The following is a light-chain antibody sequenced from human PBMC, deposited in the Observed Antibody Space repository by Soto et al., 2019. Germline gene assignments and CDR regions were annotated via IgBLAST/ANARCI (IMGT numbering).Light chain of an antibody. J-gene: IGKJ2*01. V-gene: IGKV3-15*01. Sequence: EIVMTQSPVTLSVSPGERATLSCRASQSISNHLAWYQQKPGQPPRLLIYSASTRATGIPARFSGSGSGTEFTLTISSLQSEDFAVYYCQQYNNWPPRTFGQGTKLEIK. CDR3: QQYNNWPPRT. CDR1: QSISNH. CDR2: SAS.